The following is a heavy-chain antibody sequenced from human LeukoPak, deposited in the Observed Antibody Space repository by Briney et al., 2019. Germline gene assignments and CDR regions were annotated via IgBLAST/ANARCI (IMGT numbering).Heavy chain of an antibody. Sequence: PGGSLRLSCAASGFTFSSYGMHWVRQAPGKGLEWVAVIWYDGSNKYYADSVKGRFTISRDNSKNTLYLQMNSLRAEDTAVYYCAREALPYYYDSSGYYYYYYGMDVRGQGTTVTVSS. D-gene: IGHD3-22*01. J-gene: IGHJ6*02. CDR1: GFTFSSYG. CDR2: IWYDGSNK. V-gene: IGHV3-33*01. CDR3: AREALPYYYDSSGYYYYYYGMDV.